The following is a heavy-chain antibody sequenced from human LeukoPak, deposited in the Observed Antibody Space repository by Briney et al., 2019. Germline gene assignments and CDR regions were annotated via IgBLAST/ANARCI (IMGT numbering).Heavy chain of an antibody. CDR3: ARDFAYSRLDS. V-gene: IGHV3-53*01. CDR2: IYSGDST. Sequence: PGGSLRLSCAASGFTVSSNYMSWVRQAPGKGLEWVSVIYSGDSTYYADSVKGRFTISRDNSKNTLYLQMNSLRAEDTALYYCARDFAYSRLDSWGQGTLVTVSS. CDR1: GFTVSSNY. D-gene: IGHD6-13*01. J-gene: IGHJ4*02.